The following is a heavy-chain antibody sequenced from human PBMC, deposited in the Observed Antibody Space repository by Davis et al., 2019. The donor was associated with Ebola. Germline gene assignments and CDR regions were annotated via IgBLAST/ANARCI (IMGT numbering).Heavy chain of an antibody. Sequence: ASVKVSCKASGYTFTGYYMHWVRQAPGQGLEWMGRINPNSGGTNYAQKFQGRVTMTRDTSTSTVYMELSSLRSEDTAVYYCARDGGITGTDLDYWGQGTLVTVSS. V-gene: IGHV1-2*06. CDR2: INPNSGGT. D-gene: IGHD1-7*01. J-gene: IGHJ4*02. CDR1: GYTFTGYY. CDR3: ARDGGITGTDLDY.